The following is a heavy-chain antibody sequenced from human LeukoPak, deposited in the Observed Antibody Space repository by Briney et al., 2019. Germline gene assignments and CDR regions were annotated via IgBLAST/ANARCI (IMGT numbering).Heavy chain of an antibody. CDR3: ARVPMKSTVTLSYYYYYMDV. V-gene: IGHV1-69*06. D-gene: IGHD4-17*01. J-gene: IGHJ6*03. CDR2: IIPIFGTA. CDR1: GGTFSSYA. Sequence: SVKVSCKASGGTFSSYAISWVRQAPGQGLEWMGGIIPIFGTANYAQKFQGRVTITADKSTSTAYMELRSLRSDDTAVYYCARVPMKSTVTLSYYYYYMDVWGKGTTVTVSS.